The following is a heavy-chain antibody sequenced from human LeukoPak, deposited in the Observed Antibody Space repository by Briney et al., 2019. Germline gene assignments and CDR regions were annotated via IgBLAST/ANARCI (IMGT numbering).Heavy chain of an antibody. J-gene: IGHJ4*02. V-gene: IGHV1-69*13. Sequence: VASVKVSCKASGGTLSSYAISWVRQAPGQGLEWMGGIIPIFGTANYAQKFQGRVTITADESTSTAYMELSSLRSEDTAVYYCAGAQQLWSQTFDYWGQGTLVTVSS. CDR3: AGAQQLWSQTFDY. D-gene: IGHD5-18*01. CDR1: GGTLSSYA. CDR2: IIPIFGTA.